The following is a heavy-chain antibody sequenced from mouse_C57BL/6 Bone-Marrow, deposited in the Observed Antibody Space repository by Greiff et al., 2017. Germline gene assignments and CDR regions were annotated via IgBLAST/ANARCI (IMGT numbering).Heavy chain of an antibody. Sequence: EVQLQESGPGLVKSSQSLSLTCSVTGYSITSGYYWNWIRQFPGNKLEWMGYISYDGSNNYNPSLKNRISITRDTSKNQFFLKLNSVTTEDTATYYCARVVTTVVEDAMDYWGQGTSVTVSS. CDR1: GYSITSGYY. D-gene: IGHD1-1*01. CDR2: ISYDGSN. V-gene: IGHV3-6*01. J-gene: IGHJ4*01. CDR3: ARVVTTVVEDAMDY.